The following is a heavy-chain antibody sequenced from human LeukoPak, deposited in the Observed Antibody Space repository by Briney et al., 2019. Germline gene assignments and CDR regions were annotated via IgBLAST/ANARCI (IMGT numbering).Heavy chain of an antibody. CDR2: ISGSGGST. D-gene: IGHD6-6*01. CDR1: GFTFSSYA. Sequence: GGSPRLSCAASGFTFSSYAMSWVRQAPGKGLEWVSAISGSGGSTYYADSVKGRFTISRDNSKNTLYLQMNSLRAEDTAVYYCARAARYYYGMDVWGQGTTVTVSS. J-gene: IGHJ6*02. V-gene: IGHV3-23*01. CDR3: ARAARYYYGMDV.